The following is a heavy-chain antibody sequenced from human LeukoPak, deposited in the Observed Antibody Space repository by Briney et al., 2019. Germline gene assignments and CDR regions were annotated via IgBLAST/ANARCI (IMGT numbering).Heavy chain of an antibody. D-gene: IGHD3-10*01. Sequence: PSETLSLTCTVSGGSISSYYWSWIRQPPGKGLEWIGYIYYSGSTNYNPSLKSRVTISVDTSKNQFSLKLSSVTAADTAVYYCARTITMVRGVIIRYFDYWGQGTLVTVSS. CDR2: IYYSGST. CDR1: GGSISSYY. V-gene: IGHV4-59*01. CDR3: ARTITMVRGVIIRYFDY. J-gene: IGHJ4*02.